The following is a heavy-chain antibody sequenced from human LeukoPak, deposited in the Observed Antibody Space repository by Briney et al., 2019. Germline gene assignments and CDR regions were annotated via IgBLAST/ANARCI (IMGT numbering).Heavy chain of an antibody. CDR1: GGSISSYY. J-gene: IGHJ5*02. D-gene: IGHD3-22*01. V-gene: IGHV4-59*01. Sequence: SETLSLTCTVSGGSISSYYWSWIRQPPGKGLEWIGYIYYSGSTNYNPSLKSRVTISVDTSKNQFSLKLSSVTAADTAVYYCARDYYDSSGYSWSAWFDPWGQGTLVIVSS. CDR2: IYYSGST. CDR3: ARDYYDSSGYSWSAWFDP.